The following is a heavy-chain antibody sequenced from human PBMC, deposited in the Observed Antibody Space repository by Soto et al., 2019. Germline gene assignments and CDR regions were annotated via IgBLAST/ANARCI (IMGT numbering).Heavy chain of an antibody. CDR2: IYASGST. J-gene: IGHJ5*02. D-gene: IGHD2-21*01. CDR3: ARSAIPRGGWFRP. V-gene: IGHV4-4*07. Sequence: QVHLQEPGPRLVRPSETLSLPGNVPDNPLVPYYWIWFRQPPGKGLEWIGRIYASGSTNYNPSLKGRVSMSVDTSKKQFSLKMISVTAADTAMYYCARSAIPRGGWFRPWGQGVLVTVSS. CDR1: DNPLVPYY.